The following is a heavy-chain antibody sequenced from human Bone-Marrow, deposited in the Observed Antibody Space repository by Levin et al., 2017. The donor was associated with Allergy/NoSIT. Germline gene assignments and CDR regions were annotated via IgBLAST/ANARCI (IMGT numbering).Heavy chain of an antibody. Sequence: ASVKVSCKASGGTFNSYTISWVRQAPGQGLEWMAGIIPMFGTTHYAQKFHGRVTITADESTITAYMELTSLRVEDTAIYYCARDEGLGLQISSWGQGTLVTVSS. CDR3: ARDEGLGLQISS. V-gene: IGHV1-69*13. CDR1: GGTFNSYT. J-gene: IGHJ4*02. CDR2: IIPMFGTT. D-gene: IGHD5-24*01.